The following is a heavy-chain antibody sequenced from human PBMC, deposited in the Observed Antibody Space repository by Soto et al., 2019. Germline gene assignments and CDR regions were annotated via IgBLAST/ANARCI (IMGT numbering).Heavy chain of an antibody. D-gene: IGHD3-10*01. CDR2: IIPILGIA. CDR1: GGTFSSYT. V-gene: IGHV1-69*02. Sequence: QVQLVQSGAEVKKPGSSVKVSCKASGGTFSSYTISWVRQAPGQGLEWMGRIIPILGIATYAQKFQGRVTITANKSTGTAYMELSSLRSEDTAVYYCARFRGSYGMDVWGQGTTVTVSS. CDR3: ARFRGSYGMDV. J-gene: IGHJ6*02.